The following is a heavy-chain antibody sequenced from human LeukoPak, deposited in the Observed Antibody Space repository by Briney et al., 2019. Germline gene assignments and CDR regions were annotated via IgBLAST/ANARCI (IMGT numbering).Heavy chain of an antibody. CDR1: GFTFSSYW. V-gene: IGHV3-74*01. CDR2: INSDGSST. Sequence: GSLRLSCAASGFTFSSYWMHWVRQAAGKGLVWVSRINSDGSSTSYADSVKGRFTISRDNAKNTLYLQMNSLRAEDTAVYYCARDGSSSWYPHDYWGQGTLVTVSS. D-gene: IGHD6-13*01. J-gene: IGHJ4*02. CDR3: ARDGSSSWYPHDY.